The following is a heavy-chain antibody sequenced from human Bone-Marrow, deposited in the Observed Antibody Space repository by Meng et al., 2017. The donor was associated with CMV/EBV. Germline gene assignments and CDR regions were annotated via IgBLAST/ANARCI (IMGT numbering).Heavy chain of an antibody. CDR1: A. D-gene: IGHD2-15*01. V-gene: IGHV3-30-3*02. J-gene: IGHJ4*02. Sequence: AMHWGRQAPGKGLEWVAVTSYDGSNKYYADSVKGRFTISRDDSKNTLYLQMNSLRAEDTAIYYCVKDVRYCSGGSCYSVKSYGPLDYWGQGTLVTVSS. CDR2: TSYDGSNK. CDR3: VKDVRYCSGGSCYSVKSYGPLDY.